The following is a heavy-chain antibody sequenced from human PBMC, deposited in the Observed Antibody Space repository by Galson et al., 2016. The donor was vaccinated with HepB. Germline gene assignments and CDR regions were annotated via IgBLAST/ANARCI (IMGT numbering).Heavy chain of an antibody. J-gene: IGHJ3*02. V-gene: IGHV1-18*01. CDR3: VIDVLGTSDSLIDLRGEGFDI. CDR1: GYTLTSSA. D-gene: IGHD3-9*01. CDR2: ISAPNGNT. Sequence: CKASGYTLTSSALSWVRQAPGQGLEWMGWISAPNGNTNYEQNIQGRVTVTTAKSTGTAYLELRSLTSDHTAVSYCVIDVLGTSDSLIDLRGEGFDIWGQGTKVTVSS.